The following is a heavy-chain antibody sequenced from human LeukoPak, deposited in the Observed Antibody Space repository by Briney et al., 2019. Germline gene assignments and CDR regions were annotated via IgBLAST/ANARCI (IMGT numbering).Heavy chain of an antibody. CDR1: GFTFSDYA. V-gene: IGHV3-21*01. D-gene: IGHD5-12*01. Sequence: GGSLRLSCAASGFTFSDYAMSWVRQAPGKGLEWVSSIGSSSSYIYYADSMKGRFTISRDNAKNSLYLQMNSLRAEDTAIYYCAHSSGYAYGLDYWGQGTLVTVSS. J-gene: IGHJ4*02. CDR3: AHSSGYAYGLDY. CDR2: IGSSSSYI.